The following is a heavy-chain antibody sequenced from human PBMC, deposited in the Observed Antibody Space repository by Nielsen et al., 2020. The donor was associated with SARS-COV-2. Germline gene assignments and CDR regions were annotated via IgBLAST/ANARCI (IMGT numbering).Heavy chain of an antibody. CDR2: INTATGSP. CDR3: ARGSNGYDTSGFDY. D-gene: IGHD3-22*01. V-gene: IGHV7-4-1*02. Sequence: ASVKVSCKASGYRFSTYAVTWVRQAPGQGLEWMGSINTATGSPTYAQAFTGRFVFSLDTSVSTSYLQISGLKAEDTAVYYCARGSNGYDTSGFDYWGQGTLATVSS. J-gene: IGHJ4*02. CDR1: GYRFSTYA.